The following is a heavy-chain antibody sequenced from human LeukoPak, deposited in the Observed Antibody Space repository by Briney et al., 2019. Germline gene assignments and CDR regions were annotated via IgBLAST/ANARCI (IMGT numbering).Heavy chain of an antibody. V-gene: IGHV4-59*08. J-gene: IGHJ4*02. CDR1: GGSVSSYY. Sequence: KPSETLSLTCSVSGGSVSSYYWSWIRQPPGKGLEWIGYVYYTGSTNYNPSLKSRVTMFEDKSKNQFSLRLSSVTVADTAAYYCARHFAYSSSSYFDYWGQGSLVTVSS. CDR2: VYYTGST. D-gene: IGHD6-6*01. CDR3: ARHFAYSSSSYFDY.